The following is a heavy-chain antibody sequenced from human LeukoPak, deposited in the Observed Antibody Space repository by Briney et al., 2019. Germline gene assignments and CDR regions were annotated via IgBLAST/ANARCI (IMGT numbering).Heavy chain of an antibody. Sequence: SETLSLTCTVSGASINIRYHYWGWIRQSPGKGLEWIGSMDYTGETYYSPSLQSRVTISVDTPRNQLSLNLHSMTAADTAVYYCVKSGTLLREGFNYWGQGTLVTVSS. D-gene: IGHD1-1*01. CDR3: VKSGTLLREGFNY. CDR1: GASINIRYHY. V-gene: IGHV4-39*01. CDR2: MDYTGET. J-gene: IGHJ4*02.